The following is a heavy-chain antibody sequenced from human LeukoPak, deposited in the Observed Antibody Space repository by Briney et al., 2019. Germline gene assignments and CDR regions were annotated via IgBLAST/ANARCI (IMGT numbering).Heavy chain of an antibody. Sequence: GGSLRLSCAASGFKFNDYYMTWIRQAPGKGLEWVSYISPSGNAVFYADSMKGRFTISRDNARRSLYLQMNSLRDEDTAVYYCARVRVVTAISSLSHWGQGTLVTVSS. CDR2: ISPSGNAV. J-gene: IGHJ4*02. CDR1: GFKFNDYY. D-gene: IGHD2-21*02. CDR3: ARVRVVTAISSLSH. V-gene: IGHV3-11*01.